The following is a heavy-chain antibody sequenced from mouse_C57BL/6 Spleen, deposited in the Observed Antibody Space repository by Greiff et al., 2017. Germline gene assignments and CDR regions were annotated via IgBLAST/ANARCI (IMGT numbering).Heavy chain of an antibody. V-gene: IGHV5-6*01. Sequence: EVQVVESGGDLVKPGGSLKLSCAASGFTFSSYGMSWVRQTPDKRLEWVGTISSGGSYTYYPDSVKGRVTISRDNAKNTMYLQMSSLKSEDTAMYYCAPCRCGSSCYFDVWGTGTTVTVSS. CDR2: ISSGGSYT. D-gene: IGHD1-1*01. CDR1: GFTFSSYG. J-gene: IGHJ1*03. CDR3: APCRCGSSCYFDV.